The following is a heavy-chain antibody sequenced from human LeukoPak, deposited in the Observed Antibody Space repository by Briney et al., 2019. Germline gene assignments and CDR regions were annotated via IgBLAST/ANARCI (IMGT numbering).Heavy chain of an antibody. CDR2: IYYSGCT. V-gene: IGHV4-59*01. CDR3: ARGDSGHYYYYGMDV. J-gene: IGHJ6*02. Sequence: SETLSLTCAVSGGSISSYYWSWIRQPPGKGLEWIGYIYYSGCTNYNPSLKSRVTISVDTSKNQFSLKLSSVTAADTAVYYCARGDSGHYYYYGMDVWGQGTTVTVSS. CDR1: GGSISSYY. D-gene: IGHD1-26*01.